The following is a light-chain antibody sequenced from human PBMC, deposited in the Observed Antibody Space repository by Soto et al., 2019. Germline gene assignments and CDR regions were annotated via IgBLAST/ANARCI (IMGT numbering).Light chain of an antibody. CDR2: AAS. J-gene: IGKJ2*01. CDR3: LQDYDYPYT. V-gene: IGKV1-6*01. Sequence: AIQMTQSPSSLSASVGDRVTITCRASQGIRDDLAWYQQRPGKAPKLLIYAASNLQSEVPSRFSGSGSGTDFTLIISSLQPEDFATYYCLQDYDYPYTFGQGTKLEIK. CDR1: QGIRDD.